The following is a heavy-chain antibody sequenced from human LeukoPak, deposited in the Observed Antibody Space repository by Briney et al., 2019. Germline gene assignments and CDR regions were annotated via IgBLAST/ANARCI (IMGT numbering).Heavy chain of an antibody. CDR2: IGGSGGST. J-gene: IGHJ4*02. Sequence: GGSLRLSCAASGFTFSSYAMGWVRQAPGKGLEWVSGIGGSGGSTYYADSVKGRFTISRDNSKNTLYLQMNSLRAEDTAVYYCAKRITVTYSNDYWGQGTLVTVSS. D-gene: IGHD4-17*01. CDR1: GFTFSSYA. CDR3: AKRITVTYSNDY. V-gene: IGHV3-23*01.